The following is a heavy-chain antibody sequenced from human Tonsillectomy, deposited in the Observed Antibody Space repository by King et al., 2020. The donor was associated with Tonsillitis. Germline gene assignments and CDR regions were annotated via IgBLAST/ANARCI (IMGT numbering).Heavy chain of an antibody. J-gene: IGHJ4*02. CDR1: GFTFSSYA. Sequence: VQLVESGGGLVQPGGSLRLSCAASGFTFSSYAMSWVRQAPGKGLEWVSGISSSGGTTYYADSVKGRFTISRDKSKNTLYLQMNSLRAEDTAVYYCAKDLRYTFGYFDYWGQGTLVTVSS. CDR2: ISSSGGTT. D-gene: IGHD3-9*01. CDR3: AKDLRYTFGYFDY. V-gene: IGHV3-23*04.